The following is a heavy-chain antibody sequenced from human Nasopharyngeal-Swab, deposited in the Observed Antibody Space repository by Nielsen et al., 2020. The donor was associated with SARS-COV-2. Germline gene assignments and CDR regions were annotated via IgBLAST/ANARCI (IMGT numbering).Heavy chain of an antibody. V-gene: IGHV1-18*01. J-gene: IGHJ6*02. D-gene: IGHD4-17*01. Sequence: ASVKVSCKASGYTFTSYGISWVRQAPGQGLEWMGWISAYNGNTNYAQKLQGRVTMTTDTSTSTAYMELRSLRSEDTAVYYCAGNPQRRGYGDYGSGYYGMDVWGQGTTVTVSS. CDR3: AGNPQRRGYGDYGSGYYGMDV. CDR2: ISAYNGNT. CDR1: GYTFTSYG.